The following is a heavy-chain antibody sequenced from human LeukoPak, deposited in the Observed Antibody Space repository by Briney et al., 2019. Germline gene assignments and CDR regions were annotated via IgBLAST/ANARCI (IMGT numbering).Heavy chain of an antibody. CDR3: ARGMTIVVVTNFDP. V-gene: IGHV4-34*01. CDR1: GGSFSGYY. Sequence: SETLSLTCAVYGGSFSGYYWSWIRQPPGKGLEWIGEINHSGSTNYNPSLKSRVTISVDTSKNQFSLKLSSETAADTAVYYCARGMTIVVVTNFDPWGQGTLVTVSS. J-gene: IGHJ5*02. CDR2: INHSGST. D-gene: IGHD3-22*01.